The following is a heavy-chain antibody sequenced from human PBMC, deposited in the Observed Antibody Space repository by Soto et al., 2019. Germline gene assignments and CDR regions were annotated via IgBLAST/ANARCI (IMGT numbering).Heavy chain of an antibody. J-gene: IGHJ6*02. Sequence: SQTLSLTCVCSGDTVSSNSVAWNLVRQSPSRGLEWLGRTYYRSRWYSDYAVSVRSRIDINADTSKNQVSLQLNSVTPEDTAVYYCARSEEDSDYYYYGMDVWGQGTTVTVSS. CDR2: TYYRSRWYS. D-gene: IGHD2-15*01. V-gene: IGHV6-1*01. CDR1: GDTVSSNSVA. CDR3: ARSEEDSDYYYYGMDV.